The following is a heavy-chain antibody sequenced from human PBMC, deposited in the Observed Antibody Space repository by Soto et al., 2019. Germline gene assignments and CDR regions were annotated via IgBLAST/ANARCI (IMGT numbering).Heavy chain of an antibody. CDR1: GGSLSSYY. CDR3: ARDKGPTLRYFDWLSVDYYYGMDV. Sequence: SETLSLTCTVSGGSLSSYYWSWIRQPPGKGLEWIGYIYYSGSTNYNPSLKSRVTISVDTSKNQFSLKLSSVTAADTAVYYCARDKGPTLRYFDWLSVDYYYGMDVWGQGTTVT. CDR2: IYYSGST. J-gene: IGHJ6*02. V-gene: IGHV4-59*01. D-gene: IGHD3-9*01.